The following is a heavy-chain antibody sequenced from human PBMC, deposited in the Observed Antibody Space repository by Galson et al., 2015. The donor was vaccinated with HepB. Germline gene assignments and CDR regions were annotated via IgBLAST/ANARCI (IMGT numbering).Heavy chain of an antibody. CDR3: ASFGKSDGDFGVGGYYDGMDV. V-gene: IGHV1-69*13. Sequence: SVKVSCKASGGTFSSYAISWVRQAPGQGLEWMGGIIPVFGTANYAQKFQGRVTITADESTSTAYMELSSLRSEDTAVYYCASFGKSDGDFGVGGYYDGMDVWGQGTTVTVSS. CDR1: GGTFSSYA. J-gene: IGHJ6*02. D-gene: IGHD3-3*01. CDR2: IIPVFGTA.